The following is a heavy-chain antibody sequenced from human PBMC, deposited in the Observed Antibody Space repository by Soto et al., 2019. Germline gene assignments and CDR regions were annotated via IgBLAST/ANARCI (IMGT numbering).Heavy chain of an antibody. V-gene: IGHV5-51*01. Sequence: AGESLKISCKSSGYSFAGYWIGWVRQMPGKGLDWMGVIYPGDSDTRYSPSFHGQVTISADKSISTAYLQWSSLKASDTAMYFCARLPGVRGVFDGFNVWGQGTMVTVSS. CDR2: IYPGDSDT. CDR1: GYSFAGYW. D-gene: IGHD3-10*01. J-gene: IGHJ3*01. CDR3: ARLPGVRGVFDGFNV.